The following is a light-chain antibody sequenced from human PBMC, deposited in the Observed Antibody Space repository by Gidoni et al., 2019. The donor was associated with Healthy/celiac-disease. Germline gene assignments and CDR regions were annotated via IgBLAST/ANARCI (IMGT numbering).Light chain of an antibody. CDR2: AAS. Sequence: DIQMTQSQSSLSASVGDRVTITCRASQGLSNYLAWYQQKPGKVPKRLIYAASTLQSGVPSRFSGSGSGTDFTLTISSLQPEDVATYYCQKYNSPPWTFGQGTKVEIK. CDR3: QKYNSPPWT. CDR1: QGLSNY. V-gene: IGKV1-27*01. J-gene: IGKJ1*01.